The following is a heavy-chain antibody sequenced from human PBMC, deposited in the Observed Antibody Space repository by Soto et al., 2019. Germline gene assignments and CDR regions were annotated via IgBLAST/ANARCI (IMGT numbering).Heavy chain of an antibody. CDR1: GGYISSEY. CDR3: ARYVSGSSVFAMDV. J-gene: IGHJ6*02. D-gene: IGHD3-10*01. CDR2: IYYSGST. V-gene: IGHV4-59*01. Sequence: SDTLSLTCTVSGGYISSEYWSWIRQPPGKGLEWIGCIYYSGSTNYNPSLKSRVVISVDTSRNQFSLNLTSVTAADTAIYYCARYVSGSSVFAMDVWGQGTTVT.